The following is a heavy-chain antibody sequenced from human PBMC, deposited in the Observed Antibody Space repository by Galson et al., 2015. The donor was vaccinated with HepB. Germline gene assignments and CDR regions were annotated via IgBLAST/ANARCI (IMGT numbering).Heavy chain of an antibody. J-gene: IGHJ4*02. CDR2: IIPIFGTA. D-gene: IGHD3-10*01. CDR1: GGTFSSYA. V-gene: IGHV1-69*13. Sequence: SVKVSCKASGGTFSSYAISWVRQAPGQGLEWMGGIIPIFGTANYAQKFQGRVTITADESTSTAYMELSSLRSEDTAVYYCARGPLGVGSGSYNFDYWGQGTLVTVSS. CDR3: ARGPLGVGSGSYNFDY.